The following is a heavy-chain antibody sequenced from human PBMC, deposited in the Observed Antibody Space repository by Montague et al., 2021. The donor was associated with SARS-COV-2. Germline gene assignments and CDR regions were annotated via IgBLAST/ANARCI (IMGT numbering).Heavy chain of an antibody. CDR2: IYSGLST. Sequence: SLRLSCAASGITVSSNYMSWVRQAPGKGLEWVSVIYSGLSTYYADSVKGRFTISRDNSKNTLYLQMNSLRAEDTAVYYCARDRRIVGALYYYYGMGVWGQGTTVTVSS. V-gene: IGHV3-53*01. CDR1: GITVSSNY. CDR3: ARDRRIVGALYYYYGMGV. D-gene: IGHD1-26*01. J-gene: IGHJ6*02.